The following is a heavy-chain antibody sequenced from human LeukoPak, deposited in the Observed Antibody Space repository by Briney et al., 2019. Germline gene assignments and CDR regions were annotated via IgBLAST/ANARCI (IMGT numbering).Heavy chain of an antibody. V-gene: IGHV4-30-2*01. Sequence: PSQTLSLTCTVSGGSISSGGYYWSWIRQPPGKGLEWIGYIYHSGSTYYNPSLKSRVTISVDRSKNQFSLKLSSVTAADTAVYYCARDYKLKPDRRGYYYYYMDVWGKGTTVTVS. CDR3: ARDYKLKPDRRGYYYYYMDV. D-gene: IGHD1-1*01. CDR2: IYHSGST. CDR1: GGSISSGGYY. J-gene: IGHJ6*03.